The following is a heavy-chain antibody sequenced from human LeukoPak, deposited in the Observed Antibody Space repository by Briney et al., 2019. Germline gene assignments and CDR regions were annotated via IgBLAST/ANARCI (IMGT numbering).Heavy chain of an antibody. CDR3: AKGKSGSYSALFDY. J-gene: IGHJ4*02. CDR1: GFTFSSYA. D-gene: IGHD1-26*01. V-gene: IGHV3-23*01. Sequence: PGGSLRLSCAASGFTFSSYAMSWVRQAPGKGLEWVSAISGSGSSTYYADSVKGRFTISRDNSKNTLYLQMNSLRAEDTAVYYCAKGKSGSYSALFDYWGQGTLVTVSS. CDR2: ISGSGSST.